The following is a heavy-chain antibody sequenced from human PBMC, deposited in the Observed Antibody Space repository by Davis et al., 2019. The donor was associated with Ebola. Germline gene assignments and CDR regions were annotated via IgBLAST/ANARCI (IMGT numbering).Heavy chain of an antibody. V-gene: IGHV3-7*01. D-gene: IGHD6-13*01. CDR1: GFTFSSYW. CDR3: AVLAAAGIGY. J-gene: IGHJ4*02. Sequence: GESLKISCAASGFTFSSYWMSWVRQAPGKGLEWVANIKQDGSEKYYVDSVKGRFTISRDNAKNSLYLQMNSLRAEDTAVYYCAVLAAAGIGYWGQGTLVTVSS. CDR2: IKQDGSEK.